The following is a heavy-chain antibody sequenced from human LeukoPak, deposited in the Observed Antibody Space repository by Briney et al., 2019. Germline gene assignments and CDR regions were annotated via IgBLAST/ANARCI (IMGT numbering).Heavy chain of an antibody. V-gene: IGHV3-23*01. CDR1: GITLSNYG. J-gene: IGHJ4*02. D-gene: IGHD3-22*01. Sequence: PGGSLRLSCAVSGITLSNYGMSWVHQAPGKGLEWVAGISDSGGRTNYADSVKGRFTISRDNPKNTLYLQMNSLGAEDTAVYFCAKRGVVIRVILVAFHKEAYYFDSWGQRALVTVSS. CDR3: AKRGVVIRVILVAFHKEAYYFDS. CDR2: ISDSGGRT.